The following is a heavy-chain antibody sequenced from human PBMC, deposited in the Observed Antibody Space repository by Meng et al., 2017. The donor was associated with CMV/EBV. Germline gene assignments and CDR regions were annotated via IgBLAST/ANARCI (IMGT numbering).Heavy chain of an antibody. CDR1: GFTFSSYW. CDR3: ARGDVPAPPFPYYYGMDV. D-gene: IGHD2-2*01. J-gene: IGHJ6*02. CDR2: IKQDGSEK. Sequence: GGSLRLSCAASGFTFSSYWMSWVRQAPGKGLEWVANIKQDGSEKYYVDSVKGRFTISRDNAKNSLYLQMNSLRAEDTAVYYCARGDVPAPPFPYYYGMDVWAKGPRSPSP. V-gene: IGHV3-7*01.